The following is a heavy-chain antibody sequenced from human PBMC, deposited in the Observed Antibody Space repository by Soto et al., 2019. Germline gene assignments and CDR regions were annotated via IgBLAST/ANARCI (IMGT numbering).Heavy chain of an antibody. V-gene: IGHV4-34*01. CDR1: GGSFSGYY. D-gene: IGHD3-10*01. CDR3: ASYMVRSKFDY. Sequence: PSETLSLTCAVYGGSFSGYYWSWIRQPPGKGLEWIGEINHSGSTNYNPSLKSRVTISVDTSKNQFSLKLSSVTAADTAVYYCASYMVRSKFDYWGQGTLVTVS. CDR2: INHSGST. J-gene: IGHJ4*02.